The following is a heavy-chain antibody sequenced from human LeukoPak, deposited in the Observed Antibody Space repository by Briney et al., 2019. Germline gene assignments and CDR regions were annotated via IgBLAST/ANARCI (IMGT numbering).Heavy chain of an antibody. Sequence: SETLSLTCTVSGASMTNYYWRWIRHPPGEGLEWIAYSHNSGETKYNPSLKSRITISVDTSKNEFSLKLSSVTAADTAVYYCARQPGGTAAFDIWGQGTTVTVSA. CDR3: ARQPGGTAAFDI. J-gene: IGHJ3*02. V-gene: IGHV4-59*08. D-gene: IGHD1-14*01. CDR2: SHNSGET. CDR1: GASMTNYY.